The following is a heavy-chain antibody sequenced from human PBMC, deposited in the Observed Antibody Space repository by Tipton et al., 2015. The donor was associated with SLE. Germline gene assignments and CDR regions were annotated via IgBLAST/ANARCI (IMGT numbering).Heavy chain of an antibody. CDR3: ARDSDGGNSGGPFDY. J-gene: IGHJ4*02. CDR1: GFTFSSYA. CDR2: IYYSGST. Sequence: LRLSCAASGFTFSSYAMSWIRQPPGKGLEWIGYIYYSGSTNYNPSLKSRVTISVDTSKNQFSLKLSSVTAADTAVYYCARDSDGGNSGGPFDYWGQGTLVTVSS. V-gene: IGHV4-59*12. D-gene: IGHD4-23*01.